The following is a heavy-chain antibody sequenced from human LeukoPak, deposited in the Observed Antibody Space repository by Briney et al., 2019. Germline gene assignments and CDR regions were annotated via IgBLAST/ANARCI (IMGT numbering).Heavy chain of an antibody. CDR3: ARPSMVRGIRGWFDP. Sequence: PGGSLRLSCAASGFTFSSSAMSWVRQAPGKGLEWVSAISGSGGSTYYADSVKGRFTISRDNSKNTLYLQMNSLRAEDTAVYYCARPSMVRGIRGWFDPWGQGTLVTVSS. J-gene: IGHJ5*02. D-gene: IGHD3-10*01. CDR2: ISGSGGST. CDR1: GFTFSSSA. V-gene: IGHV3-23*01.